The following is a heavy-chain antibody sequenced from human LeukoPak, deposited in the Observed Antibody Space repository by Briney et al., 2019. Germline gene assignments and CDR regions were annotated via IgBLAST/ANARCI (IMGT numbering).Heavy chain of an antibody. V-gene: IGHV1-18*01. CDR1: GYTFTSYG. CDR2: INAYNGNT. J-gene: IGHJ4*02. D-gene: IGHD5-12*01. Sequence: ASVKVSCKASGYTFTSYGISWVRQAPGQGLEWMGWINAYNGNTNYAQKLQGRVTMTTDTSTSTAYMELKSLRSDDTAVYYCAREHRWLRSLYYFDYWGQGTLVTVSS. CDR3: AREHRWLRSLYYFDY.